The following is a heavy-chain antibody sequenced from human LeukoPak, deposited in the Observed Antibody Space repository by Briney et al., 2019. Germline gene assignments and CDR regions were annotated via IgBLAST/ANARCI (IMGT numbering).Heavy chain of an antibody. Sequence: GGSLRLSCAASGFTFINAWIAWLRQAPGKALEWVGRIKAKAHGGTIEYAAPVKGRFTISRDDSKNTLYLQMNSLKTEDTAVYYCTTDGVGVEGATYDNWGQGTLVSVSS. CDR1: GFTFINAW. J-gene: IGHJ4*02. D-gene: IGHD1-26*01. V-gene: IGHV3-15*01. CDR2: IKAKAHGGTI. CDR3: TTDGVGVEGATYDN.